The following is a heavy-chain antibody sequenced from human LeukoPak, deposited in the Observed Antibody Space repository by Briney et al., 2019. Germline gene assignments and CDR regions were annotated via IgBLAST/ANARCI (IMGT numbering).Heavy chain of an antibody. CDR1: GFTFSSYS. CDR3: ALGYCSGGSCYYYYYGMDV. J-gene: IGHJ6*02. D-gene: IGHD2-15*01. CDR2: ISSSSSTI. Sequence: GGSLRLSCAASGFTFSSYSMNWVRQAPGKGLEWVSYISSSSSTIYYADSVKGRFTISRDNAKNSLYLQMNSLRAEDTAAYYCALGYCSGGSCYYYYYGMDVWGQGTTVTVSS. V-gene: IGHV3-48*01.